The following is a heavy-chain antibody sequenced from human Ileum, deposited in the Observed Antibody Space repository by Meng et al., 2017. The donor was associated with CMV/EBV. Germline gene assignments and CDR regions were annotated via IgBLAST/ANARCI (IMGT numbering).Heavy chain of an antibody. CDR2: IQKVGGET. J-gene: IGHJ3*02. Sequence: GRSLRPSCTASVFIFSNDWMTWVRQAPGKGLEWLANIQKVGGETHYLGSVKGRLTISRDDTNHSLSLQMNSLRGEDTAVYYCARGVSGAFDMWGQGTMVTVSS. CDR1: VFIFSNDW. V-gene: IGHV3-7*01. D-gene: IGHD6-13*01. CDR3: ARGVSGAFDM.